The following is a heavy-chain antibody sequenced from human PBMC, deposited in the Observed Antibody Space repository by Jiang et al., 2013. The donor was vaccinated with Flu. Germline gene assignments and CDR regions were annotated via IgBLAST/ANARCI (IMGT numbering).Heavy chain of an antibody. D-gene: IGHD2-15*01. Sequence: VKVSCKASDYTFTSYGISWVRQAPGQGLEWMGWISAYNGNTHYAQKLQGRVTMTTDTSTSTAYMELRSLRSDDTAVYYCARDVPPSYCSGGSCYGDFDYWGQGTLVTVSS. J-gene: IGHJ4*02. CDR2: ISAYNGNT. V-gene: IGHV1-18*01. CDR3: ARDVPPSYCSGGSCYGDFDY. CDR1: DYTFTSYG.